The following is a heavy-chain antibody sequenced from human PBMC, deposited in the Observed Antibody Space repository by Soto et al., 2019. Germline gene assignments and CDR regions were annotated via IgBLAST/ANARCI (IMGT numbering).Heavy chain of an antibody. Sequence: GGSLRLSCAASGFTFSDYAMSWVRQAPGKGLEWVSVINSDGATYCADSVQGRFSISRDNSKSTLYLQMNSLSVEDTAIYYCASRPRGSVAGTLDSWGQGFLVTVSS. V-gene: IGHV3-23*01. D-gene: IGHD6-19*01. J-gene: IGHJ5*01. CDR3: ASRPRGSVAGTLDS. CDR2: INSDGAT. CDR1: GFTFSDYA.